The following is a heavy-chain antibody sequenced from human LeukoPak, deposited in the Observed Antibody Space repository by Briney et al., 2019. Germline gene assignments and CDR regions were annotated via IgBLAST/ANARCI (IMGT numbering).Heavy chain of an antibody. CDR1: GFTFSSYA. D-gene: IGHD3-3*01. CDR3: AKDLVATYYDFWSGYVYDAFDI. J-gene: IGHJ3*02. V-gene: IGHV3-7*01. Sequence: PGGSLRLSCAASGFTFSSYAMSWVRQAPGKGLEWVANIKRDGSEKYYVDSVKGRFTISRDNAKNSLYLQMNSLRAEDTAVYYCAKDLVATYYDFWSGYVYDAFDIWGQGTMVTVSS. CDR2: IKRDGSEK.